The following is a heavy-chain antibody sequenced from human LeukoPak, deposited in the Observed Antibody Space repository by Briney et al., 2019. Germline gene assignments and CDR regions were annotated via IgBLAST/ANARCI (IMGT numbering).Heavy chain of an antibody. CDR1: GFTFGSYG. D-gene: IGHD5-18*01. CDR3: VRGYSYGWFDP. Sequence: GGSLSLSCAASGFTFGSYGMSWVRQAPGKGLEWVSAISGSGGSTHYADSVKGRFTISRDNSKNTLYLQMNSLRADDTAVYYCVRGYSYGWFDPWGQGTLVTVSS. CDR2: ISGSGGST. J-gene: IGHJ5*02. V-gene: IGHV3-23*01.